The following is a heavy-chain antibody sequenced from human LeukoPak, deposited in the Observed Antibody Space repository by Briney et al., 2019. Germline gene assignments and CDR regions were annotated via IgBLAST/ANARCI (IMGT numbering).Heavy chain of an antibody. Sequence: PSETLSLTCAVSGGSISSGGYSWSWIRQPPGKGLEWIGYIYYSGSTNYNPSLKSRVTISVDTSKNQSSLKLSSVTAADTAVYYCARDNSVAGTIDWGQGTLVTVSS. V-gene: IGHV4-61*08. CDR2: IYYSGST. CDR1: GGSISSGGYS. J-gene: IGHJ4*02. D-gene: IGHD6-19*01. CDR3: ARDNSVAGTID.